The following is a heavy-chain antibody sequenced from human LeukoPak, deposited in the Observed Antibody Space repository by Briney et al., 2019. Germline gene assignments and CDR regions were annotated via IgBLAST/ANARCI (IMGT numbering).Heavy chain of an antibody. D-gene: IGHD3-16*01. CDR1: GFTVSSNY. Sequence: GGSLRLSCAASGFTVSSNYMSWVRQAPGKGLEWVSVIYSGGRTHYADSVKGRFTISRDNSKNTLYLQTNSLRAEDTAVYYCARKFGTYFDYWGQGTLVSVSS. CDR3: ARKFGTYFDY. J-gene: IGHJ4*02. CDR2: IYSGGRT. V-gene: IGHV3-66*01.